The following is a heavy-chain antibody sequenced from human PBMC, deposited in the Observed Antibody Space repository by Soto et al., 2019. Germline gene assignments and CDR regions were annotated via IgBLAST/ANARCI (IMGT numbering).Heavy chain of an antibody. V-gene: IGHV4-39*01. CDR1: GGSISSSSYY. CDR3: ARGVGATHYYYGMDV. J-gene: IGHJ6*02. D-gene: IGHD1-26*01. Sequence: PSETLSLTCTVSGGSISSSSYYWGWIRQPPGKGLEWIGSIYYSGSTYYNPSLKSRVTISVDTSKNQFSLKLSSVTAADTAVYYCARGVGATHYYYGMDVWGQGTTVTVSS. CDR2: IYYSGST.